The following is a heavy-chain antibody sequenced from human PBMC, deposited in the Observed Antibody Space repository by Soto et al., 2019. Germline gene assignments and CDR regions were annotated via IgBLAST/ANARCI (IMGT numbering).Heavy chain of an antibody. CDR1: GYTFTSYG. CDR2: ISAYNGNT. CDR3: TRPDGSYFYYYGMDV. D-gene: IGHD1-26*01. J-gene: IGHJ6*02. Sequence: ASVKVSCKASGYTFTSYGISWVRQAPGQGLEWMGWISAYNGNTNYAQKLQGRGTMTTDTSTSTAYMELRSLRSDDTAVYYCTRPDGSYFYYYGMDVWGQGTTVTVSS. V-gene: IGHV1-18*01.